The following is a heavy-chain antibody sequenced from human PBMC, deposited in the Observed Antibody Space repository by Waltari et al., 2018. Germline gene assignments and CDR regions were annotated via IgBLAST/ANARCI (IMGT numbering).Heavy chain of an antibody. D-gene: IGHD2-15*01. V-gene: IGHV1-2*02. J-gene: IGHJ3*02. CDR3: ARGYCSGGSCFDAFDI. Sequence: QVQLVQSGAEVKKPGASVKVSCKASGYTFTGYYMHWVRQAPGQGLEWRGWINPNSGGTNYAPKFQGRFTMTRDTSISTAYMELSRLRSDDTAVYYCARGYCSGGSCFDAFDIWGQGTMVTVSS. CDR1: GYTFTGYY. CDR2: INPNSGGT.